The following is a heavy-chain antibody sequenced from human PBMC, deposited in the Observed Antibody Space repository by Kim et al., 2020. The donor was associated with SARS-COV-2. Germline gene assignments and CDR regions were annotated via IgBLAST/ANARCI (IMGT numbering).Heavy chain of an antibody. CDR3: ANFQN. J-gene: IGHJ4*02. V-gene: IGHV3-30*18. Sequence: ALISYDENNEYYVESVKGRFTVSRDNSKNMVYLQMNSLRVEDTAVYYCANFQNWGQGTLVTVSS. CDR2: ISYDENNE.